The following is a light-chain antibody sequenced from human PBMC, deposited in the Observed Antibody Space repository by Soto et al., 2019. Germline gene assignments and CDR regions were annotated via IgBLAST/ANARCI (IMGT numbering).Light chain of an antibody. CDR2: DAS. Sequence: DIQMTQSPSTLSASVGDRVTITCRASQSISSWLAWYQQKPVKAPKLLIYDASRLESGVPSRFSGSGSGTEFTLTISSLQPDDFATYYCQQYNSYPRTFGGGTKVEIK. CDR1: QSISSW. V-gene: IGKV1-5*01. CDR3: QQYNSYPRT. J-gene: IGKJ4*01.